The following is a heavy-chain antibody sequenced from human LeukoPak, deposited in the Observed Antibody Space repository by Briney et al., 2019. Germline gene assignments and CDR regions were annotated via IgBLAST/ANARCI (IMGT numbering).Heavy chain of an antibody. D-gene: IGHD6-13*01. Sequence: SETLSLTCSVSGGSISSSTYYWGWIRQPPGKGLEWIGSIYDSGSTYYNPSLKSRVTISVDTSKNQFSLKLSSVTAADTAVYYCAREVSSTHDYWGQGTLVTVSS. CDR1: GGSISSSTYY. CDR2: IYDSGST. J-gene: IGHJ4*02. CDR3: AREVSSTHDY. V-gene: IGHV4-39*07.